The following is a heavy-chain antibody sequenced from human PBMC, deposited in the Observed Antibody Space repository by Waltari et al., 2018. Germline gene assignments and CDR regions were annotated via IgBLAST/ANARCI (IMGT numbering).Heavy chain of an antibody. CDR1: GFTFSNSW. CDR2: IKPHGSEK. CDR3: SKSRDV. J-gene: IGHJ6*02. Sequence: EVQMVESGGGLVQPGGSLRLSCAASGFTFSNSWMDWVRQAPGKGLEWIANIKPHGSEKNYVDSVKRRFTISRDNTKNSLYLQMNSLRAEDTAVYYCSKSRDVWGPGTSVTVSS. V-gene: IGHV3-7*01.